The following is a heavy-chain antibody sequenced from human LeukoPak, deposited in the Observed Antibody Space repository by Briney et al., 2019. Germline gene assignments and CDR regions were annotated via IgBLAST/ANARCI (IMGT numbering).Heavy chain of an antibody. CDR3: VRSPSRRAEQRPYYFDY. V-gene: IGHV1-8*01. J-gene: IGHJ4*02. CDR2: MNPNSGNT. Sequence: ASVKVSCKAPGYTFTSYDINWVRQATGQGLEWMGWMNPNSGNTGYAQKFQGRVTMTRNTSISTAYMELSSLRSEDTAVYYCVRSPSRRAEQRPYYFDYWGQGTLVTVSS. CDR1: GYTFTSYD. D-gene: IGHD6-25*01.